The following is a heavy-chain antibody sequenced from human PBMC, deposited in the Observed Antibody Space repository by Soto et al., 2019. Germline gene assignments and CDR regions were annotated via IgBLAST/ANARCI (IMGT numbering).Heavy chain of an antibody. D-gene: IGHD2-2*02. CDR3: ASVTRTCISTSCYRYYYGMDV. Sequence: PSETLSLTCTVSGGSISSYDWSWIRQPPGKGLEWIGYIYYSGSTNYNPSLKSRVTISVDTSKNQFSLKLSSVTAADTAVYYCASVTRTCISTSCYRYYYGMDVWGQGTTVTVSS. V-gene: IGHV4-59*01. J-gene: IGHJ6*02. CDR2: IYYSGST. CDR1: GGSISSYD.